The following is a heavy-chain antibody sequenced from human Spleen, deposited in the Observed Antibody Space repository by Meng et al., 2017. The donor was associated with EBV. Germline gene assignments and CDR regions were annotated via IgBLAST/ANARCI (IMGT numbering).Heavy chain of an antibody. V-gene: IGHV4-34*01. CDR1: GGSFSGYY. D-gene: IGHD3-16*01. J-gene: IGHJ5*02. Sequence: QVQLQRGGAGLFKPSGNLSFTCAGYGGSFSGYYWSWIRQPPGKGLEWIGEINHSGSTNYNPSLKSRVTISVDTSKNQFSLKLSSVTAADTAVYYCARFDYGSYWFDPWGQGTLVTVSS. CDR2: INHSGST. CDR3: ARFDYGSYWFDP.